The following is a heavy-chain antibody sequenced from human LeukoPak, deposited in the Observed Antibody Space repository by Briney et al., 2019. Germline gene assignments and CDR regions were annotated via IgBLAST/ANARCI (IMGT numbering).Heavy chain of an antibody. D-gene: IGHD6-13*01. CDR1: GYTFTSYS. CDR2: ISAYNGNT. V-gene: IGHV1-18*01. Sequence: ASVKVSCKASGYTFTSYSISWVRQSPGQGLEWMRWISAYNGNTNYAQKLQGRVTMTTDTSTSTAYMGLRSLRSDDTAVYYCARVLMYSSLSWFDPWGQGTLVTVSS. CDR3: ARVLMYSSLSWFDP. J-gene: IGHJ5*02.